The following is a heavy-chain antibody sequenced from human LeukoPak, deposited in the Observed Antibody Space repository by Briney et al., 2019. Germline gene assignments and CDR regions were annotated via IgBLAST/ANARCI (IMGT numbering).Heavy chain of an antibody. CDR1: GGSISSYY. D-gene: IGHD3-3*01. V-gene: IGHV4-59*01. J-gene: IGHJ6*03. CDR2: IYYSGST. Sequence: SETLSLTCTVSGGSISSYYWSWIRQPPGKGLEWIGYIYYSGSTNYNPSLKSRVTISVDTSKNQFSLKLSSVTAADTAVYYCARVYYDFWSGYYTDYYYYMDVWGKGTTVTVSS. CDR3: ARVYYDFWSGYYTDYYYYMDV.